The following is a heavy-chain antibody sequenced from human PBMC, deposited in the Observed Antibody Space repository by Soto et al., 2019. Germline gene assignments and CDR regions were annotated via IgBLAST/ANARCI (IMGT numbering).Heavy chain of an antibody. V-gene: IGHV1-3*01. J-gene: IGHJ6*02. CDR3: ASPGAVPPYSSSSVGYYYYGMDV. CDR1: GYTFTSYA. CDR2: INAGNGNT. D-gene: IGHD6-6*01. Sequence: RASVKVSCKASGYTFTSYAMHWVRQAPGQRLEWMGWINAGNGNTKYSQKFQGRVTITRDTSASTAYMELSSLRSEDTAVYYCASPGAVPPYSSSSVGYYYYGMDVWGQGTTVTVSS.